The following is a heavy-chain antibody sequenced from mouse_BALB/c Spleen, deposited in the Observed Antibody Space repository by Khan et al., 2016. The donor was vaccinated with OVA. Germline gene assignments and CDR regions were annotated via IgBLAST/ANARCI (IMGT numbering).Heavy chain of an antibody. J-gene: IGHJ2*01. Sequence: QVQLKESGAELAKPGASVKMSCKASGYTFTTYWMHWVKQRPGQGLEWIGYINPTSGYTDYNQKFKDKATLTANKSSSTAYMQLSSLTSDDSAVYYCERDRIDNWAQGTTLTVSS. V-gene: IGHV1-7*01. CDR2: INPTSGYT. CDR3: ERDRIDN. CDR1: GYTFTTYW.